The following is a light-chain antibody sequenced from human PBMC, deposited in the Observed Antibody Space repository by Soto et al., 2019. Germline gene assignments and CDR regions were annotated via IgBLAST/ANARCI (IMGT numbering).Light chain of an antibody. CDR3: QQYYSSPKWT. CDR1: QSVLYSANNKNY. J-gene: IGKJ1*01. Sequence: DIVMTQSPDSLAVSLGERATINCKSSQSVLYSANNKNYLAWYQQKPGQPPKLLIYWASTRESGVPDRFSASGSGTDFTLTISSLQAEDVAVYYCQQYYSSPKWTFGQGTKVEIK. V-gene: IGKV4-1*01. CDR2: WAS.